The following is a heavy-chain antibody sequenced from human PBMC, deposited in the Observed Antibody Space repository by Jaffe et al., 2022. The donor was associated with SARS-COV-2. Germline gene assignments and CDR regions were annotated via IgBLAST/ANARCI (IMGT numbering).Heavy chain of an antibody. CDR2: ISSRSNYI. V-gene: IGHV3-21*01. D-gene: IGHD5-18*01. Sequence: EVQLVESGGGLVKPGGSLRLSCAASGFTFSPYNMNWVRQGPGKGLEWVSSISSRSNYIYYADSVKGRFTISRDDAKKSLFLQMNSLRAEDTAVYYCARDTAMAGRYYYAMDVWGQGTTVTVSS. CDR1: GFTFSPYN. CDR3: ARDTAMAGRYYYAMDV. J-gene: IGHJ6*02.